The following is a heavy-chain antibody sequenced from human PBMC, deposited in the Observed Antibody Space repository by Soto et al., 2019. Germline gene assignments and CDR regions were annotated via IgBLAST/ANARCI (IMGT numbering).Heavy chain of an antibody. J-gene: IGHJ5*02. Sequence: QVHLQESGTGLVKASETLSLICNDSGGSINNYYWSWIRQPAGKGLEWIWRIFPSGSTNTNPSLKSRVAMSIDTAKNQFSLTLTTVTAEDTAVYYCARGPGSMTVVPPDGTTLRPDNYLDPWGQGTLVTVS. CDR3: ARGPGSMTVVPPDGTTLRPDNYLDP. CDR2: IFPSGST. D-gene: IGHD3-10*01. V-gene: IGHV4-4*07. CDR1: GGSINNYY.